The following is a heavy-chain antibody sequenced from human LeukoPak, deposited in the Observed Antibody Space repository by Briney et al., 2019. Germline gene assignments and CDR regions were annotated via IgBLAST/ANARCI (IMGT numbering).Heavy chain of an antibody. CDR3: PKDGPNFNENSGHDSRRDGDS. V-gene: IGHV3-23*01. D-gene: IGHD5-12*01. CDR1: GFTFYMYA. Sequence: PGGSLTLSCQASGFTFYMYAMSWVRQAPGKGLEWVASMCGTAGCTFDPDSVKGRFTISRDNSKNVLYLRMTSLTAEDTAIYSCPKDGPNFNENSGHDSRRDGDSWGQGTLVTVSS. J-gene: IGHJ5*01. CDR2: MCGTAGCT.